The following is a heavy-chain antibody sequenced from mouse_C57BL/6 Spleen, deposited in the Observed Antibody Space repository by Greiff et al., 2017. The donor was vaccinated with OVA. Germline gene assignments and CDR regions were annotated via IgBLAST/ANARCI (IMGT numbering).Heavy chain of an antibody. V-gene: IGHV14-3*01. D-gene: IGHD2-3*01. J-gene: IGHJ2*01. CDR3: ARGWLNY. Sequence: VQLKQSGAELVKPGASVKISCKASGYAFSSYWMNWVKQRPEQGLEWIGRIDPANGNTKYAPKFQGKATITADTSSNTAYLQLSSLTSEDTAIYYCARGWLNYWGQGTTLTVSS. CDR2: IDPANGNT. CDR1: GYAFSSYW.